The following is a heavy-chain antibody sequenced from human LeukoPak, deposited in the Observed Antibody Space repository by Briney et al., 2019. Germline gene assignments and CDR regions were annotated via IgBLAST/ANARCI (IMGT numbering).Heavy chain of an antibody. CDR3: GRKHYGYFDY. Sequence: SETLSLTCAVYGGSFSGYYWSWIRQPPGKGLEWIGEINHSGSTNYNPSLKSRVTISVDTSKNQFSLKLSSVTAADTAVYYCGRKHYGYFDYWGQGTLVTVSS. CDR2: INHSGST. V-gene: IGHV4-34*01. CDR1: GGSFSGYY. D-gene: IGHD3-10*01. J-gene: IGHJ4*02.